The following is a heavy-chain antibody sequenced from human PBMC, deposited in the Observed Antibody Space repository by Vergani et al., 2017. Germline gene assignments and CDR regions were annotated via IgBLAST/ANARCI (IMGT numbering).Heavy chain of an antibody. J-gene: IGHJ4*02. D-gene: IGHD3-16*01. CDR3: ATGIKTWDY. CDR1: GYTLPELS. Sequence: QVPLVPSGAEVKKPGASVQVSCQVSGYTLPELSMHWVRQAPGQGLEWMGGFDPEDGETIYAQKFQGRVTMTEDTSTDTAYMELSSLRSEDTAVYYCATGIKTWDYWGQGTLVTVSS. V-gene: IGHV1-24*01. CDR2: FDPEDGET.